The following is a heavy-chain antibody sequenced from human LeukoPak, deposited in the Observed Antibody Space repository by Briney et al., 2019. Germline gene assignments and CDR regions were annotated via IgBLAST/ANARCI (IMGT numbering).Heavy chain of an antibody. CDR2: INPSGST. CDR3: AGGVAAVSDV. V-gene: IGHV4-34*01. D-gene: IGHD6-13*01. CDR1: GGSFSGYY. J-gene: IGHJ6*04. Sequence: KSSETLSLTCAVYGGSFSGYYWSWIRQPPGKGLEWIGEINPSGSTNYNPSLKSRVTISVDTSKNQFSLKLSSVTAADTAVYYCAGGVAAVSDVWGKGTTVTVSS.